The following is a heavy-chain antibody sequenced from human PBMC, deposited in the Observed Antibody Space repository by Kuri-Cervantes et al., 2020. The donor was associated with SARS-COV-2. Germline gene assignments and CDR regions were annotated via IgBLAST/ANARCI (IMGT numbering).Heavy chain of an antibody. J-gene: IGHJ4*02. D-gene: IGHD5-12*01. CDR3: AREGYSGYNHFDY. V-gene: IGHV3-23*01. Sequence: GESLKISCAASGFTFSSYAMSWVRQAPGKGLEWVSAISGSGGSTYYADSVKGRFTISRDNSKNTLYLQMNSLRAEDTAVYYCAREGYSGYNHFDYWGQGTLVTVSS. CDR2: ISGSGGST. CDR1: GFTFSSYA.